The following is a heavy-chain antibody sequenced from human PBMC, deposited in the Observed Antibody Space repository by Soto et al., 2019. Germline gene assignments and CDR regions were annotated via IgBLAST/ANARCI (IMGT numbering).Heavy chain of an antibody. V-gene: IGHV3-15*07. D-gene: IGHD2-8*01. J-gene: IGHJ3*01. CDR1: GLTFSDAW. CDR3: TTDAQWGV. CDR2: IKSKSYGGTT. Sequence: GGSLRLSCVASGLTFSDAWLSWVRQAPGKGLEWVGRIKSKSYGGTTDYSAPVKGRFTISRDDSGNTLYLQMDSLKTEDTGVYYCTTDAQWGVWGQGTMVTVSS.